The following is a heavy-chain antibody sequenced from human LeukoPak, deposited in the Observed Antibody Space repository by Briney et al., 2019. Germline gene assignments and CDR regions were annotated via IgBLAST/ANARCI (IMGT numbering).Heavy chain of an antibody. CDR3: ARDMDYYGSGNYYNSRWFDP. D-gene: IGHD3-10*01. CDR2: TYYRYKWYN. Sequence: SQTLSLTCAISGDSVSNNSVAWNWIRHSPSRGLEWLGRTYYRYKWYNDYAVSVKGRITINPGTAKNQFSLQLNSVTPEDTAVYYCARDMDYYGSGNYYNSRWFDPWGQGTLVTVSS. V-gene: IGHV6-1*01. J-gene: IGHJ5*02. CDR1: GDSVSNNSVA.